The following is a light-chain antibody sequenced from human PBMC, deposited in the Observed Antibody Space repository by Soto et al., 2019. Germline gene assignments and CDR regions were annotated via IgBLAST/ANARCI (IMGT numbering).Light chain of an antibody. J-gene: IGKJ5*01. Sequence: EIVMTQSPATLSVSPGERATLSCRASQSVSSNFAWYQKKPGQAPSLLIFDASNRATGIPARFSGSGSGTDFTLTISSLETEYFAVYYCQQRSNCPPITFGQGTRLEIK. CDR1: QSVSSN. CDR2: DAS. CDR3: QQRSNCPPIT. V-gene: IGKV3-11*01.